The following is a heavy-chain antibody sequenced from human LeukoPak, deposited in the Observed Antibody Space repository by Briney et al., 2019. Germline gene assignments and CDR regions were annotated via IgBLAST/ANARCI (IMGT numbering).Heavy chain of an antibody. V-gene: IGHV1-69*05. CDR2: IIPIFGTA. CDR3: ARGGQLKPLDY. CDR1: GGTFSSYA. Sequence: ASVKVSCKASGGTFSSYAISWVRQAPGQGLEWMGGIIPIFGTANYAQKFQGRVTITTDESTSTAYMELSSLRSEGTAVYYCARGGQLKPLDYWGQGTLVTVSS. D-gene: IGHD2-2*01. J-gene: IGHJ4*02.